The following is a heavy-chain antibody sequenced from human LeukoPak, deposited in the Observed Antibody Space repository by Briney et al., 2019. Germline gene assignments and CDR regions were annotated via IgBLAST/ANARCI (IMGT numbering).Heavy chain of an antibody. CDR1: GGPISSSNYC. Sequence: SETLSLTCTVSGGPISSSNYCWGWIRQPPGKGLEWIGTFCYSGSTYYNPSLKSRVTISVDTSKNQFSLKLSSVTAADTAVYYCARHLAPDFWTYDYWGQGTLVTVSS. D-gene: IGHD3-3*01. V-gene: IGHV4-39*01. CDR3: ARHLAPDFWTYDY. J-gene: IGHJ4*02. CDR2: FCYSGST.